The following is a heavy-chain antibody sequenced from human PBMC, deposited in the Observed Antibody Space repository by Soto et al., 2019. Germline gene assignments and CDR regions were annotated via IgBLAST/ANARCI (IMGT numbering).Heavy chain of an antibody. CDR2: IYYSGST. V-gene: IGHV4-39*01. CDR1: GGSISSSSYY. CDR3: ARHVDSFQYSGYDGVFDY. D-gene: IGHD5-12*01. Sequence: QLQLQESGPGLVKPSETLSLTCTVSGGSISSSSYYWGWIRQPPGKGLEWIGSIYYSGSTYYNPSLKSRVTISVDTSKNQCSLKLSSVTAADTAVYYCARHVDSFQYSGYDGVFDYWGQGTLVTVSS. J-gene: IGHJ4*02.